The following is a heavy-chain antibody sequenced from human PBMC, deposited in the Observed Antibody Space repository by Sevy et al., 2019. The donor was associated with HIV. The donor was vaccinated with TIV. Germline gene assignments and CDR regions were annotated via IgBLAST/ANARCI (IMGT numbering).Heavy chain of an antibody. CDR1: GFTFSTYG. V-gene: IGHV3-30*18. D-gene: IGHD2-15*01. CDR2: LSYDGREK. J-gene: IGHJ4*02. Sequence: GSLRLSCAASGFTFSTYGMHWVRQAPGKGLEWVAVLSYDGREKYYGNSVKGRFTISRDNSKNTLYLQMNSLRDEDTGVDYCAKVGPHCSGGTCYQPLFDYCGQGTLVTVSS. CDR3: AKVGPHCSGGTCYQPLFDY.